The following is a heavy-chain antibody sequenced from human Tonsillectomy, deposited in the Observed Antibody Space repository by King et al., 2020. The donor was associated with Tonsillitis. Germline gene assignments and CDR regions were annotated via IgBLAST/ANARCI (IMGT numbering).Heavy chain of an antibody. Sequence: VQLVESGGGVIQPGRSLILSCAASGFTFNTYGMHWVRQAPGKGLEWVAVISYDGSNQYYADSVKGRFTISRDNSKNTLFLQMNSLRPEDTAVYYCAKDAGLSYYYFDLWGRGTLVTASS. D-gene: IGHD2-21*01. CDR3: AKDAGLSYYYFDL. CDR2: ISYDGSNQ. V-gene: IGHV3-30*18. CDR1: GFTFNTYG. J-gene: IGHJ2*01.